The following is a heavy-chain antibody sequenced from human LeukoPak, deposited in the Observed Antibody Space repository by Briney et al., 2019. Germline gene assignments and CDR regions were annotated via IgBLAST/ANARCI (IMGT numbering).Heavy chain of an antibody. CDR2: INPNSGGT. D-gene: IGHD3-3*01. V-gene: IGHV1-2*02. J-gene: IGHJ4*02. Sequence: ASVKVSCKASGYTFTGYYMHWVRQAPGQGLEWMGWINPNSGGTNYAQKFQGRVTMTRDTSISTAYMELSRLRSDDTAVYYCARGASSITILGVVIIWRYWGQGTLVTVSS. CDR3: ARGASSITILGVVIIWRY. CDR1: GYTFTGYY.